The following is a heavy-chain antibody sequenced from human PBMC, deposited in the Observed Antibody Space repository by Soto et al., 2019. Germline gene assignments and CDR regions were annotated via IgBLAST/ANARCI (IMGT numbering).Heavy chain of an antibody. CDR2: ISPYTGNT. D-gene: IGHD3-16*01. J-gene: IGHJ6*02. CDR3: VMVDNYVTPTPQDV. V-gene: IGHV1-18*01. Sequence: QVQLVQSGDEVKKPGASVKVSCKASGYIFVNYGIAWVRQAPRQGLEWMGWISPYTGNTHSASKVQGRLTMTTDTSTSTAYMALGSLTSDGPAVYYCVMVDNYVTPTPQDVWGQGATVTVSS. CDR1: GYIFVNYG.